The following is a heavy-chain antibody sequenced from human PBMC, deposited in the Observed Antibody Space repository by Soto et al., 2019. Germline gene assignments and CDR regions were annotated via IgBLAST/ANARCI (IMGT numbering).Heavy chain of an antibody. Sequence: QVQLVQSGAEVKKPGASVKVSCKASGYTFTSYGISWVRQAPGQGLEWMGWISAYNGNTNHAQKLQGRVTMTTDTSTRTAYMGLRSLRSDDTAVYYCARTPDEYVWGCYRCFDSWGQGPLVIVSS. J-gene: IGHJ4*02. CDR3: ARTPDEYVWGCYRCFDS. CDR1: GYTFTSYG. D-gene: IGHD3-16*02. V-gene: IGHV1-18*01. CDR2: ISAYNGNT.